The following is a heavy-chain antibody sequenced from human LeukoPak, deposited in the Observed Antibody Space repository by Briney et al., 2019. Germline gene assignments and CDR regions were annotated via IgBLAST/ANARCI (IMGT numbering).Heavy chain of an antibody. CDR3: ARGGSDYVWGSPDY. CDR2: IYSGGST. J-gene: IGHJ4*02. Sequence: GGSLRLSCAASGFTFSSYSMNWVRQAPGKGLEWVSVIYSGGSTYYSDSVKGRFTISRDNSKNTLFLQMNSLRGDDTAVYYCARGGSDYVWGSPDYWGQGTLVTVS. V-gene: IGHV3-66*01. CDR1: GFTFSSYS. D-gene: IGHD3-16*01.